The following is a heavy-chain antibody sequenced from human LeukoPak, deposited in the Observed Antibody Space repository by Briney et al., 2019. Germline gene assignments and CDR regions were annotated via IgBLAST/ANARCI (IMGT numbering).Heavy chain of an antibody. CDR2: IYTSGST. Sequence: SETLSLTCAVYGGSFSTYYWSWIRQPAGKGLEWIGRIYTSGSTNYNPSLKSRVTMSVDTSKNQFSLKLSSVTAADTAVYYCAREPSYYDFWSGFNWFDPWGQGTLVTVSS. D-gene: IGHD3-3*01. J-gene: IGHJ5*02. V-gene: IGHV4-4*07. CDR1: GGSFSTYY. CDR3: AREPSYYDFWSGFNWFDP.